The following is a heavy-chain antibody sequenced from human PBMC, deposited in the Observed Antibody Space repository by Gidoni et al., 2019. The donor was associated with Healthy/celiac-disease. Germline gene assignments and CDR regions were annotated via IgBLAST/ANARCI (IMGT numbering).Heavy chain of an antibody. J-gene: IGHJ6*02. Sequence: EVQLLESGGGLVPPGGSLRLSCAASGFPFISYAMSWVRQAPGKGLEWFSVSSGSGGSTYYADSVKGRFTISRDNSKNTLYLQMNSLRAEDTAVDYCAKRQGIGETYYYYYGMDVSGQGTTVTVSS. D-gene: IGHD3-10*01. CDR1: GFPFISYA. V-gene: IGHV3-23*01. CDR3: AKRQGIGETYYYYYGMDV. CDR2: SSGSGGST.